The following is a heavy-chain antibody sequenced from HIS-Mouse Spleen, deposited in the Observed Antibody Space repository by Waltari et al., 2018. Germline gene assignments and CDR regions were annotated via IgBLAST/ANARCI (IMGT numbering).Heavy chain of an antibody. V-gene: IGHV3-11*01. Sequence: QVQLVESGGGWVKPGGSLRISCAASGFTFRYSYMSCTRQAPGKGLGWVSYISSSGSTIYYADSVKGRFTISRDNAKNSLYLQMNSLRAEDTAVYYCARVVPFRRFDLWGRGTLVTVSS. CDR3: ARVVPFRRFDL. CDR1: GFTFRYSY. D-gene: IGHD6-6*01. J-gene: IGHJ2*01. CDR2: ISSSGSTI.